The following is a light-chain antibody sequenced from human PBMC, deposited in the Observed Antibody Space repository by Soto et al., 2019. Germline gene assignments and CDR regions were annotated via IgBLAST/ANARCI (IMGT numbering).Light chain of an antibody. Sequence: EIVLTQSPATVSLSPGERATLSCRASQSVRSYLAWFQQKPGQAPRLLIYDASNRATGIPARFSGSGSGTDFTLTTSSLEPEAFAVYYCHQRSNWPRTFGPGTKVEIK. CDR2: DAS. V-gene: IGKV3-11*01. J-gene: IGKJ3*01. CDR3: HQRSNWPRT. CDR1: QSVRSY.